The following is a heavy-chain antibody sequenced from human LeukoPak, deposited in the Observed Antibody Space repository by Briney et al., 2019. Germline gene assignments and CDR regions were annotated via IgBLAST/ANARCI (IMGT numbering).Heavy chain of an antibody. D-gene: IGHD3-9*01. J-gene: IGHJ4*02. V-gene: IGHV3-53*05. CDR1: GFPVSSNY. CDR2: IYSGGST. Sequence: GSLRLSCAASGFPVSSNYMSWVRQAPGKGLEWVSGIYSGGSTYYADSVKGRFTISRDNSKNTLYLQMNSLRAEDTAVYYCASEYCDILTGPTLAPQFDYWGQGTLVTVSS. CDR3: ASEYCDILTGPTLAPQFDY.